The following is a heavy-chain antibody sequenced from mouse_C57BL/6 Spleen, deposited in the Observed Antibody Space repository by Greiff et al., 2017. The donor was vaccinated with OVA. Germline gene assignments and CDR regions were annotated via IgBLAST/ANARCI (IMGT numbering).Heavy chain of an antibody. Sequence: EVQLVESGGGLVKPGGSLKLSCAASGFTFSSYAMSWVRQTPEKRLEWVATISDGGSYTYYPDNVKGRFTISRDNAKNNLYLQMSHLKSEDTAMYYCARDRNSNYGYFDVWGTGTTVTVSS. CDR1: GFTFSSYA. D-gene: IGHD2-5*01. J-gene: IGHJ1*03. V-gene: IGHV5-4*01. CDR3: ARDRNSNYGYFDV. CDR2: ISDGGSYT.